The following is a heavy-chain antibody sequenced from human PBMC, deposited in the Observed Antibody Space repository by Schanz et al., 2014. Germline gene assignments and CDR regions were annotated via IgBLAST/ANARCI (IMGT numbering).Heavy chain of an antibody. D-gene: IGHD5-18*01. Sequence: EVQLVESGGGLVQPGGSLRLSCAASGFTVSKNYMSWVRQAPGKGLEWVSIIYTDGSTYYADSVRDRFTISRDNSNNTLYLQMKSLRAEDTAVYYCAKYGGGYSYGFVEYWGQGILVTVSS. CDR3: AKYGGGYSYGFVEY. J-gene: IGHJ4*02. CDR2: IYTDGST. CDR1: GFTVSKNY. V-gene: IGHV3-66*01.